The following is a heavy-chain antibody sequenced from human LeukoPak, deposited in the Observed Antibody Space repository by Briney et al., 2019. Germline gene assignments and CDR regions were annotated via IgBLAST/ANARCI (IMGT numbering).Heavy chain of an antibody. CDR3: AWGYQLLNAMFDY. J-gene: IGHJ4*02. D-gene: IGHD2-2*01. Sequence: GASVKVSCKASGYTFTSYDINWVRQAPGQGLEWMGGIIPIFGTANYAQKFQGRVTITADESTSTAYMELSSLRSEDTAVYYCAWGYQLLNAMFDYWGQGTLVTVSS. CDR2: IIPIFGTA. CDR1: GYTFTSYD. V-gene: IGHV1-69*13.